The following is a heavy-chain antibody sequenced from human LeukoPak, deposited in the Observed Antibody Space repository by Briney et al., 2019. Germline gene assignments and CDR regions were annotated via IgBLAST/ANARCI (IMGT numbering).Heavy chain of an antibody. V-gene: IGHV4-59*06. J-gene: IGHJ1*01. D-gene: IGHD2-15*01. CDR1: GGSISTYY. CDR2: IYYSGST. CDR3: ALGYCGGGSCYAREYFQH. Sequence: SETLSLTCTVSGGSISTYYWTWIRQHPGKGLEWIGYIYYSGSTYYNPSLKSRVTISVDTSKNQFSLKLSSVTAADTAVYYCALGYCGGGSCYAREYFQHWGQGTLVTVSS.